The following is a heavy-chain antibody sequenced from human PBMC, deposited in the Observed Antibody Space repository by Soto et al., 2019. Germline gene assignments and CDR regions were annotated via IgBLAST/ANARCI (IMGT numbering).Heavy chain of an antibody. CDR2: IKYRGNT. V-gene: IGHV4-39*01. CDR3: LGMIWLGDLFFDF. D-gene: IGHD3-16*01. CDR1: DDSITSGAYY. Sequence: SEALSLTCTVSDDSITSGAYYLGLIRQPQGKGLEWIGTIKYRGNTYYNPSLMSRLTFSLDTSKNQFSLRLTSVTAADRAVYFCLGMIWLGDLFFDFWGPGTLGTVSS. J-gene: IGHJ4*02.